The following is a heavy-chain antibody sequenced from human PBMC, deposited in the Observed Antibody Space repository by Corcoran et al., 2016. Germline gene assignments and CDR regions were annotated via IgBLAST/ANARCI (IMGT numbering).Heavy chain of an antibody. J-gene: IGHJ2*01. CDR2: IYYSGST. V-gene: IGHV4-59*01. CDR3: ARGDYYDSSGYHYLKWYFDL. Sequence: QLQLQESGPGLVKPSETLSLTCTVSGGSISSYYWSWIRQPPRKGLEWIGYIYYSGSTNYNPSLKSRVTISVDTSKNQFPLKLSSVTAADTAVYYCARGDYYDSSGYHYLKWYFDLWGRGTLVTVSS. D-gene: IGHD3-22*01. CDR1: GGSISSYY.